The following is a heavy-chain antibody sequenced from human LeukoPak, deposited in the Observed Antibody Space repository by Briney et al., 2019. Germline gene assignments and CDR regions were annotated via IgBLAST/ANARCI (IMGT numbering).Heavy chain of an antibody. J-gene: IGHJ4*02. CDR3: ARVRVLRLSFDY. Sequence: ASVKVSCKANGDTFSAYDINWVRQATGQGLEWMGWINPNSGGTNYAQKFQGRVTMTRDTSISTAYMELSRLRSDDTAVYYCARVRVLRLSFDYWGQGTLVTVSS. CDR1: GDTFSAYD. V-gene: IGHV1-2*02. CDR2: INPNSGGT. D-gene: IGHD3-3*01.